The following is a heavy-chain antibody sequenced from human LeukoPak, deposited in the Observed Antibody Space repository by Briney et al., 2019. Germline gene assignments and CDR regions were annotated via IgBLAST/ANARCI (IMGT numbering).Heavy chain of an antibody. Sequence: GESLKISCKGSGYTFTNYWIGWVRQMPGKGLELMGIIFPADSDTRYSPSFQGQVTMSADKSISTAYLQWSSLKASDTAMYYCARPMMYSRGGNSDYWGQGTLVTVSS. CDR2: IFPADSDT. CDR1: GYTFTNYW. J-gene: IGHJ4*02. V-gene: IGHV5-51*01. D-gene: IGHD4-23*01. CDR3: ARPMMYSRGGNSDY.